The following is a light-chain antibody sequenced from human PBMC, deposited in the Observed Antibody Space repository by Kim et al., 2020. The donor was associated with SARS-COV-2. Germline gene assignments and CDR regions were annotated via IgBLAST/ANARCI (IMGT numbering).Light chain of an antibody. Sequence: SPGERATLSCRASQSVTSSYLAWYQQKAGQAPRLLIYGASSRVTGIPDRFSVSGSGTDFTLTISRLEPEDFAVYYCQQYGDSPITFGQGTRLEIK. J-gene: IGKJ5*01. CDR2: GAS. CDR1: QSVTSSY. V-gene: IGKV3-20*01. CDR3: QQYGDSPIT.